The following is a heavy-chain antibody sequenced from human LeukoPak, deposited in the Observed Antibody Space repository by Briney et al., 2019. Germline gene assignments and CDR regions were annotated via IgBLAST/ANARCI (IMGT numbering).Heavy chain of an antibody. CDR3: ARGGSGTYYHY. Sequence: GSLRLSCAASGFTINNAWMSWIRQPPGKGLEWIGYTYYSGSTNYNPSLKSRVTISVDTSKNQFSLKLSSVTAADTAVYYCARGGSGTYYHYWGQGTLVTVSS. CDR2: TYYSGST. CDR1: GFTINNAW. D-gene: IGHD1-26*01. V-gene: IGHV4-59*01. J-gene: IGHJ4*02.